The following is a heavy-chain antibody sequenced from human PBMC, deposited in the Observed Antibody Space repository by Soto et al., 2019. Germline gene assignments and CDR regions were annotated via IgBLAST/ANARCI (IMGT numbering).Heavy chain of an antibody. J-gene: IGHJ5*02. CDR3: ARDQNFFDSSGYYDH. D-gene: IGHD3-22*01. V-gene: IGHV1-18*04. CDR2: ISPYNGNT. Sequence: QIQLVQSAAEVKKPGASVKVSCKTSGYTFVSYGISWVRQAPGQGLEWMGWISPYNGNTNFAQRFRGRVTLTTDTSTDIVYMALGSLTSDDTAVYYCARDQNFFDSSGYYDHWGQGTLITVSS. CDR1: GYTFVSYG.